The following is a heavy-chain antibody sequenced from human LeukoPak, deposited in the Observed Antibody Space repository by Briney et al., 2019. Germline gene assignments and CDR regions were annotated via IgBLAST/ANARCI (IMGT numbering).Heavy chain of an antibody. CDR3: ARGTWPLYYFDY. CDR2: IYYSGST. D-gene: IGHD2-2*01. CDR1: GGSISSSSYY. Sequence: SSETLSLTCTVSGGSISSSSYYWGWIRQPPGKGLEWIGSIYYSGSTYYNPSLKSRVTTSVDTSKNQFSLKLSSVTAADTAVYYCARGTWPLYYFDYWGQGTLVTVSS. V-gene: IGHV4-39*07. J-gene: IGHJ4*02.